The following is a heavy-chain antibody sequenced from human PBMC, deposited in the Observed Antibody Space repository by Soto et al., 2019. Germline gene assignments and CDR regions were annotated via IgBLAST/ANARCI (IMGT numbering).Heavy chain of an antibody. Sequence: SVKVSCKASGGTFSSYAISWVRQAPGQGLEWMGGIIPIFGTANYAQKFQGRVTITADKSTSTAYMELSGLRSEDTAVYYCASNRKNVDTAYYYGMDVWGQGTTVTV. CDR3: ASNRKNVDTAYYYGMDV. J-gene: IGHJ6*02. V-gene: IGHV1-69*06. CDR1: GGTFSSYA. CDR2: IIPIFGTA. D-gene: IGHD5-18*01.